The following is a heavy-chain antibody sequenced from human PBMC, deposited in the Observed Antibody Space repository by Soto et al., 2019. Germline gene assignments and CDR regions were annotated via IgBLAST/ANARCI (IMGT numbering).Heavy chain of an antibody. J-gene: IGHJ4*02. V-gene: IGHV1-18*01. Sequence: PGESLKISCKGSGYSFTSYGISWVRQAPGQGLEWMGWISAYNGNTNYAQKLQGRVTMTTDTSTSTAYMELRSLRSDDTAVYYCARDVWIDLFKEPTSVSPFTFDYWGQGTLVTVSS. CDR1: GYSFTSYG. CDR2: ISAYNGNT. D-gene: IGHD4-17*01. CDR3: ARDVWIDLFKEPTSVSPFTFDY.